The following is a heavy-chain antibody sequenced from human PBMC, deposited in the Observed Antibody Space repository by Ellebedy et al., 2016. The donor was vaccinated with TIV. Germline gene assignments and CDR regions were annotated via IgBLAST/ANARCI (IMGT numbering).Heavy chain of an antibody. D-gene: IGHD1-26*01. J-gene: IGHJ4*01. CDR2: IWYDGSKK. CDR3: ARVEGSQNIDY. CDR1: GFTFSSYG. V-gene: IGHV3-33*08. Sequence: GESLKISCAASGFTFSSYGMHWVRQAPGKGLEWVAVIWYDGSKKYYADSVKGRFTISRDNSKNTLYLQMNSLRAEDTAVYYCARVEGSQNIDYWGHGTLVTVSS.